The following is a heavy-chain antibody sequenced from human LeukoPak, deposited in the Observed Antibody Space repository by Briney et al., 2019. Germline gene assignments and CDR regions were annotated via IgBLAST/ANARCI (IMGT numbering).Heavy chain of an antibody. D-gene: IGHD3-10*01. CDR2: ITAYNDNT. CDR3: ARALLWFGEPSHIDY. Sequence: ASVKVSCKASGYTFTSYGISWVRQAPGQGLEWMGWITAYNDNTNYAQKLQGRVTMTTDTSTSTAYMELRSLRSDDTAVYYCARALLWFGEPSHIDYWGQGTLVTSSS. J-gene: IGHJ4*02. CDR1: GYTFTSYG. V-gene: IGHV1-18*01.